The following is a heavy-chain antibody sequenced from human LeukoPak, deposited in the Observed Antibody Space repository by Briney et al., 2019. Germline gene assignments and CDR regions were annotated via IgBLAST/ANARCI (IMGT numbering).Heavy chain of an antibody. CDR3: ARDLYCSGGSCLNLFDY. CDR1: GFTFSSYG. D-gene: IGHD2-15*01. Sequence: PGRSLRLSCAASGFTFSSYGMHWVRQAPGKGPEWVAVIWYDGSNKYYADSVKGRFTISRDNSKNTLYLQMNSLRAEDTAVYYCARDLYCSGGSCLNLFDYWGQGTLVTVSS. V-gene: IGHV3-33*01. CDR2: IWYDGSNK. J-gene: IGHJ4*02.